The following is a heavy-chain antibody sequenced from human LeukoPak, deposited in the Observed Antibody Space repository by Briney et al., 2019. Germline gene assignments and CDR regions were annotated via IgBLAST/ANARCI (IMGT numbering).Heavy chain of an antibody. CDR2: ISGSGGDT. CDR1: GFTFSTYG. J-gene: IGHJ4*02. CDR3: AKKTYSDYYNY. V-gene: IGHV3-23*01. D-gene: IGHD4-11*01. Sequence: GGSLRLSCAASGFTFSTYGMSWVRQAPGRGLEWVSAISGSGGDTYYADSVKGRFTISRDNSKNTLYLQMNSLRVEDTAVYYCAKKTYSDYYNYWGQGTLVTVSS.